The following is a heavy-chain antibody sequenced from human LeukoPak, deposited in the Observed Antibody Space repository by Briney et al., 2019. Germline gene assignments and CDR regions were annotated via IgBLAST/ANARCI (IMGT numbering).Heavy chain of an antibody. V-gene: IGHV3-30*18. D-gene: IGHD6-25*01. CDR3: AKDESSDPFGYFDY. CDR1: GFTFNIYG. CDR2: ISYDEMYQ. J-gene: IGHJ4*02. Sequence: QPGRSLRLSCAASGFTFNIYGMHWVRQAPGQGLEWVAGISYDEMYQYYADSVKGRFTISRDNSKNTLYLRMNSLRAGDTAVYYCAKDESSDPFGYFDYWGQGTLVTVSS.